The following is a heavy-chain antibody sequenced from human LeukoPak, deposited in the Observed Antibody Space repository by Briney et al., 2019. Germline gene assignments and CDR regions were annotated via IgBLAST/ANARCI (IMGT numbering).Heavy chain of an antibody. Sequence: PGGSLRLSCAASGFTFSSYGMHWVRQAPGKGLEWMGGIIPIFGTANYAQKFQGRVMITTDESTSTAYMELSSLRSEDTAVYYCASFGCSSTSCYRGGWFDPWGQGTLVTVSP. CDR1: GFTFSSYG. V-gene: IGHV1-69*05. CDR2: IIPIFGTA. D-gene: IGHD2-2*01. CDR3: ASFGCSSTSCYRGGWFDP. J-gene: IGHJ5*02.